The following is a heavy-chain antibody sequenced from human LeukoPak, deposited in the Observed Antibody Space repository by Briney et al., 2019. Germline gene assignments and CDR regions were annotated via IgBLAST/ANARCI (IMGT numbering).Heavy chain of an antibody. CDR2: ISYSGST. Sequence: SETLSLTCTVSGDSISSSYWSWIRQPPGKGLEWIGYISYSGSTSSNPSLRSRVTISVDTSRNQFSLRLTSVTAADTAMYYCARGGQLNWFDPWGQGTLVTVSS. CDR3: ARGGQLNWFDP. CDR1: GDSISSSY. J-gene: IGHJ5*02. D-gene: IGHD5-18*01. V-gene: IGHV4-59*01.